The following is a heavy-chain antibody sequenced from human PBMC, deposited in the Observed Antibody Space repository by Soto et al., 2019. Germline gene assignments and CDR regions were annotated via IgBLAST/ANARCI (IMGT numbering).Heavy chain of an antibody. Sequence: ASVQVSCKGSGYAFPSDDINWVREATGQGLAWMGWMNPNSGNTGYAQKFQGRVTMTRNTSISTAYMELSSLRSEDTAVYYCARVLVGSYYYGSGRGSKFDPWGQGTLVTVSS. CDR1: GYAFPSDD. D-gene: IGHD3-10*01. V-gene: IGHV1-8*01. CDR3: ARVLVGSYYYGSGRGSKFDP. J-gene: IGHJ5*02. CDR2: MNPNSGNT.